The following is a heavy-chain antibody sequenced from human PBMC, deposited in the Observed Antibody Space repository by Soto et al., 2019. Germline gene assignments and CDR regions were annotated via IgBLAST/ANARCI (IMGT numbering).Heavy chain of an antibody. CDR1: GGSVSSGSYY. CDR2: IYYSGRT. Sequence: PSETLSLTCTVSGGSVSSGSYYWSWIRQPPGKGLEWIGYIYYSGRTNYNPSLKSRVTISVDTSKNQVSLTLISVTAADTAVYSCARRVKNGSVRRPAYYFDYWGQGTLVTVSS. CDR3: ARRVKNGSVRRPAYYFDY. V-gene: IGHV4-61*01. D-gene: IGHD3-10*01. J-gene: IGHJ4*02.